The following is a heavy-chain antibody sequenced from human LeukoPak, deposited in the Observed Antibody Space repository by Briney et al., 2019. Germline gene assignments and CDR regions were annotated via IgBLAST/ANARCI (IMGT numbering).Heavy chain of an antibody. D-gene: IGHD3-3*01. CDR2: IKQGGSEK. V-gene: IGHV3-7*01. J-gene: IGHJ4*02. CDR1: GFTFSSYW. CDR3: ARGNYDFWSGYFFDY. Sequence: GGSLRLSCAASGFTFSSYWMSWVRQAPGKGLEWVANIKQGGSEKYYVDSVKGRFTISRDNAKNSLYLQMNSLRAEDTAVYYCARGNYDFWSGYFFDYWGQGTLVTVSS.